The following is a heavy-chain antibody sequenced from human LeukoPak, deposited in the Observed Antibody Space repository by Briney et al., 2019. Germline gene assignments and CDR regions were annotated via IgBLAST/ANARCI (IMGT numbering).Heavy chain of an antibody. D-gene: IGHD5-18*01. CDR1: GGSISSYS. Sequence: PSETLSLTCTVSGGSISSYSWSWIRQPAGKGLEWIGRIYSSGNTYYNASLRSRVTISVDTSKNQFSLKLSSVTAADTAVYYCARNSYGYWDTFDYWGQGTLVTVSS. J-gene: IGHJ4*02. CDR3: ARNSYGYWDTFDY. V-gene: IGHV4-4*07. CDR2: IYSSGNT.